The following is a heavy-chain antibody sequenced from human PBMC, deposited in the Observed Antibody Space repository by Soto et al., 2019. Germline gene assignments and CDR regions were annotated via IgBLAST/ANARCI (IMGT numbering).Heavy chain of an antibody. CDR1: GFTFSSYA. J-gene: IGHJ5*02. CDR3: AKGGVSVGWFDP. V-gene: IGHV3-23*01. CDR2: ISGSGGST. Sequence: EVQLLESGGGLVQPGGSLRLSCAASGFTFSSYAMSWVRQAPGRGLEWVSAISGSGGSTYYADSVKGRFTISRDNSKNTLYLQMNSLRAEDTAVYYRAKGGVSVGWFDPWGQGTLVTVSS. D-gene: IGHD3-3*01.